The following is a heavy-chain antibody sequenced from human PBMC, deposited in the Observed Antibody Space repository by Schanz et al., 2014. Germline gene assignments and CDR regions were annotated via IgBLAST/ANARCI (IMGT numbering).Heavy chain of an antibody. Sequence: EVQLVESGGGLVQPGGSLRLSCAASGFTFSSYWMSWVRQAPGEGLEWVANIKQDGSEKYYVDSVKGRFTISRDNAKNSLYLQMNSLRLEDTAVYYCARPSDSSWYMDVWGKGTTVTVSS. D-gene: IGHD2-21*02. J-gene: IGHJ6*03. CDR1: GFTFSSYW. V-gene: IGHV3-7*01. CDR2: IKQDGSEK. CDR3: ARPSDSSWYMDV.